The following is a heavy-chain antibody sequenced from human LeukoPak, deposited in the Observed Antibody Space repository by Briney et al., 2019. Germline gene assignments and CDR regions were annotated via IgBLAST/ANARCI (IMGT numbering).Heavy chain of an antibody. V-gene: IGHV4-34*01. D-gene: IGHD6-13*01. CDR2: INHSGST. CDR1: GGSFSGYY. Sequence: SETLSLTCAVYGGSFSGYYWSWIRQPPGKGLEWIGEINHSGSTNYNPSLKSRVTISVDTSKNQFSLKLSSVTAADTAVYYCARRLASIAATVGPSVDYWRQGTLVTVSS. CDR3: ARRLASIAATVGPSVDY. J-gene: IGHJ4*02.